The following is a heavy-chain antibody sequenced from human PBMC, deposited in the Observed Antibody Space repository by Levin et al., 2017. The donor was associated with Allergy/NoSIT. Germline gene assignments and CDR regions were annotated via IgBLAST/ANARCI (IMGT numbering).Heavy chain of an antibody. CDR3: TRARDCSGGACYRGVFDY. Sequence: GESLKISCAASGITVSSHYMSWVRQAPGRGLEWVSSIYSGGTTYYADSVKGRFTISRDSSKNTLSLQMNTLRAEATAVYYCTRARDCSGGACYRGVFDYWGQGILVTVSS. D-gene: IGHD2-15*01. CDR1: GITVSSHY. J-gene: IGHJ4*02. V-gene: IGHV3-66*01. CDR2: IYSGGTT.